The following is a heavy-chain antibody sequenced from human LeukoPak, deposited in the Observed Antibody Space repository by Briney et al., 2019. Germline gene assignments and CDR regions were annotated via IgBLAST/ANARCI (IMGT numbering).Heavy chain of an antibody. CDR3: ARDLVVPKPGYFDY. CDR1: GYTFTSYG. CDR2: ISAYNGNT. Sequence: ASVKVSCMASGYTFTSYGISWVRQAPGQGLEWMGWISAYNGNTNYAQKLQGRVTMTTDTSTSTAYMELRSLRSDDTAVYYCARDLVVPKPGYFDYWGQGTLVTVSS. D-gene: IGHD2-2*01. J-gene: IGHJ4*02. V-gene: IGHV1-18*01.